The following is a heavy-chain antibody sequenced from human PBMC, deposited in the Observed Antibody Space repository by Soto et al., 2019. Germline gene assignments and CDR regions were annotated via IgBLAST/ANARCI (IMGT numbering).Heavy chain of an antibody. CDR3: ARGVPNAEGRGTRRSMDIVVVPAAPTSYYYYMDV. Sequence: ASVKVSCKASGYTFTSYGISWVRQAPGQGLEWMGWISAYNGNTNYAQKLQGRVTMTTDTSTSTAYMELRSLRSDDTAVYYCARGVPNAEGRGTRRSMDIVVVPAAPTSYYYYMDVWGKGTTVTVSS. J-gene: IGHJ6*03. CDR1: GYTFTSYG. D-gene: IGHD2-2*03. CDR2: ISAYNGNT. V-gene: IGHV1-18*01.